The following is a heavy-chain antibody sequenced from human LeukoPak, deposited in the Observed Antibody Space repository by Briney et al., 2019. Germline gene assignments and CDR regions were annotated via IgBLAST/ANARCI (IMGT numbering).Heavy chain of an antibody. CDR3: AKGAGMYVTAPDY. CDR2: ARGNGGDT. J-gene: IGHJ4*02. D-gene: IGHD2-21*02. V-gene: IGHV3-23*01. Sequence: GGSLRLSCAASGFTFSSYTMTWVRQAPGKGLEWVSRARGNGGDTSYADSVKGRFTISRDNSKNTLYLQMSSLRAEDTAVYYCAKGAGMYVTAPDYWGQGTLVTVSS. CDR1: GFTFSSYT.